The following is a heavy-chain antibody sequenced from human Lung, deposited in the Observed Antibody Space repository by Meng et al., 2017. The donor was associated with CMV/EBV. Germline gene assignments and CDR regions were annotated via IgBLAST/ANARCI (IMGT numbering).Heavy chain of an antibody. V-gene: IGHV3-23*01. CDR2: ISGSGGRT. D-gene: IGHD4-11*01. CDR1: GFIFSNYG. J-gene: IGHJ5*02. Sequence: SLKISXAASGFIFSNYGMSWVRQAPGKRPEWLSGISGSGGRTYYAEYIKGRFTISRDNSKNTIYLQMDNLRAEDTAVYYCAKDRGDYSNFRFDPWGQGTLVTVSS. CDR3: AKDRGDYSNFRFDP.